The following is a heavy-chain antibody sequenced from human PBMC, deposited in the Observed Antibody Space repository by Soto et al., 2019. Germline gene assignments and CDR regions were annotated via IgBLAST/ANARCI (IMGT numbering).Heavy chain of an antibody. CDR3: AKGSGGMDV. Sequence: GGSLRLSCAASGFTFSSYDMQWVRQAPGKGLEWVAVISYDGSNKYYADSVKGRFTISRDNSKNTLYLQMNSLRAEDTAVYYCAKGSGGMDVWGQGTTVTVSS. CDR1: GFTFSSYD. V-gene: IGHV3-30*18. D-gene: IGHD3-10*01. J-gene: IGHJ6*02. CDR2: ISYDGSNK.